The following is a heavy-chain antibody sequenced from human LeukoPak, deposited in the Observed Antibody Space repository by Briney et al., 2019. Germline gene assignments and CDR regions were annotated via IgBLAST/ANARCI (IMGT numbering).Heavy chain of an antibody. V-gene: IGHV4-30-2*01. CDR1: GGSISSGGYS. D-gene: IGHD2-2*01. Sequence: SETLSLTCAVSGGSISSGGYSWSWIRQPPGTGLEWIGYIYHSGSTYYDPSLKSRVTISVDRSKNQFSLKLSSVTAADTAVYYCAREYCSSTSCYDPHFDYWGQGTLVIVSS. J-gene: IGHJ4*02. CDR2: IYHSGST. CDR3: AREYCSSTSCYDPHFDY.